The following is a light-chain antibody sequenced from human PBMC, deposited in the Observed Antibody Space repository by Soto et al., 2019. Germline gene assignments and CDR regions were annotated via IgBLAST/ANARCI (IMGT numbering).Light chain of an antibody. V-gene: IGKV1D-8*02. CDR3: QQSYGSPRA. CDR1: QGISSY. CDR2: AAS. J-gene: IGKJ5*01. Sequence: IWITQGPPCLSASTGDRVTISCRVSQGISSYLAWCQQKPGKDPKLLIYAASSLQSGVPSRFSGRGSGTAFTLTISSLGPGAFATYYCQQSYGSPRAFGPGARLE.